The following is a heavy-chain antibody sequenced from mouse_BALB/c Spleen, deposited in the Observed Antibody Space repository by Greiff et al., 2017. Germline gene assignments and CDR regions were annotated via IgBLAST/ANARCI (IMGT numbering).Heavy chain of an antibody. D-gene: IGHD2-14*01. J-gene: IGHJ4*01. V-gene: IGHV8-12*01. CDR3: ARSPHRSYAMDY. Sequence: QVTLKVSGPGLLQPSQTLSLTCSFSGFSLSTSGMGVSWIRQPSGKGLEWLAHIYWDDDNRYNPSLKSRLTISKDTSRNQVFLKITSVDTADTATYYCARSPHRSYAMDYWGQGTSVTVSS. CDR1: GFSLSTSGMG. CDR2: IYWDDDN.